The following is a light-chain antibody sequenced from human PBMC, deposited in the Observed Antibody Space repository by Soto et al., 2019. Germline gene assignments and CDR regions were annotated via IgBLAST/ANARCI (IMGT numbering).Light chain of an antibody. V-gene: IGKV3-11*01. CDR3: HQCDSRPQT. J-gene: IGKJ1*01. CDR1: QSVSSC. CDR2: DAS. Sequence: EIVLTQSPATLSSSVGDRATLSCRASQSVSSCLAWYQQKPGQAPRLLIYDASSLESGIPARFSGSRSGPDFTLTISILQPEDFAVYYCHQCDSRPQTFGQGTKVDIK.